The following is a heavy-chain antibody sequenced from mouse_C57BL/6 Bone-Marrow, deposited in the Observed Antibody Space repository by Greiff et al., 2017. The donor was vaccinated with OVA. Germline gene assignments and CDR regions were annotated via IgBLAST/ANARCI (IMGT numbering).Heavy chain of an antibody. J-gene: IGHJ1*03. CDR2: INPSSGYT. Sequence: VQWVESGAELARPGASVKMSCKASGYTFTSYTMHWVKQRPGQGLEWIGYINPSSGYTKYNQKFKDKATLTADKSSSTAYMQLSSLTSEDSAVYYCARWGDGPVWGTGTTVTVSS. D-gene: IGHD2-3*01. V-gene: IGHV1-4*01. CDR1: GYTFTSYT. CDR3: ARWGDGPV.